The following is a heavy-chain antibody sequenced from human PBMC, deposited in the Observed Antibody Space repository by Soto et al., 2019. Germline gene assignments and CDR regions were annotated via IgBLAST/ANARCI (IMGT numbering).Heavy chain of an antibody. CDR1: GFTFRSYA. CDR3: AKDHSSGWYYFDY. J-gene: IGHJ4*02. CDR2: ISGSGGST. Sequence: GGSQRLSSTSSGFTFRSYAMSWVRQAPGKGLEWVSAISGSGGSTYYADSVKGRFTISRDNSKNTLYLQMNSLRAEDTAVYYCAKDHSSGWYYFDYWGQGTLVTVSS. V-gene: IGHV3-23*01. D-gene: IGHD6-19*01.